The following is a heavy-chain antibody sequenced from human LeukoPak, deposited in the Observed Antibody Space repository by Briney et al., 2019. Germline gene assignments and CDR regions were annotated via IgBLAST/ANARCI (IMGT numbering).Heavy chain of an antibody. Sequence: GGSLRLSCAASGFTFDDYAMHWVRQAPGKGLEWVSGISWNSGSIGYADSVKGRFTISRDNAKNSLYLQMNSLRAEDTAVYYCTTVAITKSFYHWGQGTLVTVSS. CDR1: GFTFDDYA. CDR3: TTVAITKSFYH. CDR2: ISWNSGSI. J-gene: IGHJ1*01. V-gene: IGHV3-9*01. D-gene: IGHD2-21*01.